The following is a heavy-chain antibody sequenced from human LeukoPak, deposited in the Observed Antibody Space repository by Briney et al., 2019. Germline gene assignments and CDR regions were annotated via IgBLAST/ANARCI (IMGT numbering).Heavy chain of an antibody. V-gene: IGHV3-33*01. CDR1: GFTFSSYG. D-gene: IGHD3-10*01. Sequence: PGRSLRLSCAASGFTFSSYGMHWVRQAPGKGLERVAVIWYDGSNKYYADSVKGRFTISRDNSKNTLYLQMNSLRAEDTAVYYCARDFYVGSGSYYIGYWGQGTLVTVSS. CDR3: ARDFYVGSGSYYIGY. CDR2: IWYDGSNK. J-gene: IGHJ4*02.